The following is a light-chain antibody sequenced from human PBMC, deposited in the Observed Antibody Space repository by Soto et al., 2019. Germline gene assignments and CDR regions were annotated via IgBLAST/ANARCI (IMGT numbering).Light chain of an antibody. Sequence: EIVLTQSPGTLSLSPGERATLSCRASQSVSSNYLAWFQQKPGQAPRLLIYGASSRAAGIPDRFSGSGSGKDFSLTISRLEPEDFVVYYCQQYGSSPRTFGQGTKVEIK. CDR2: GAS. CDR3: QQYGSSPRT. CDR1: QSVSSNY. V-gene: IGKV3-20*01. J-gene: IGKJ1*01.